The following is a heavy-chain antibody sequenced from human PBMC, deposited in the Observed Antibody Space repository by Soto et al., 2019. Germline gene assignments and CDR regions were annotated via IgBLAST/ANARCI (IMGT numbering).Heavy chain of an antibody. CDR2: ISAYNGNT. V-gene: IGHV1-18*04. CDR3: ARQRPIGYFDWSNTPYYYGMDV. J-gene: IGHJ6*02. D-gene: IGHD3-9*01. Sequence: ASVKVSCKASGYTFTSYGISWVRQALGQGLEWMGWISAYNGNTNYAQKLQGRVTMTTDTSTSTAYMGLRRLRSDGTAVHYCARQRPIGYFDWSNTPYYYGMDVWGQGTPVTVYS. CDR1: GYTFTSYG.